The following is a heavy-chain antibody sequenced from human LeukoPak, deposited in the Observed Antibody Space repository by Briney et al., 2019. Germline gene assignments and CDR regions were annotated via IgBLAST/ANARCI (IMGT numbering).Heavy chain of an antibody. J-gene: IGHJ6*03. D-gene: IGHD1-26*01. V-gene: IGHV3-64*01. CDR2: ISSNGGST. CDR1: GFTFSSYA. Sequence: PGGSLRLSCAASGFTFSSYAMHWVRQAPGKGLEYVSAISSNGGSTYYANSVKGRFTISRDNSKNTLYLQMGSLRAEDMAVYYCARDPYSGGYGDYYYYYMDLWGQGTTVTISS. CDR3: ARDPYSGGYGDYYYYYMDL.